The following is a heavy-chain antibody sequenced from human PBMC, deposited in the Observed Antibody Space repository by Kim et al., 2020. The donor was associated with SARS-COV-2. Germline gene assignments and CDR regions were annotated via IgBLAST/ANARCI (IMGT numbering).Heavy chain of an antibody. D-gene: IGHD1-26*01. CDR3: AKGQGGWELAVVGAIAY. V-gene: IGHV3-23*03. CDR2: IYSGGSST. CDR1: GFTFSSYA. J-gene: IGHJ4*02. Sequence: GGSLRLSCAASGFTFSSYAMSWVRQAPGKGLEWVSIIYSGGSSTYYADSVKGRFTISRDNSKNTLYLQMNSLRAEDTAVYYCAKGQGGWELAVVGAIAYWGQGTLVTVSS.